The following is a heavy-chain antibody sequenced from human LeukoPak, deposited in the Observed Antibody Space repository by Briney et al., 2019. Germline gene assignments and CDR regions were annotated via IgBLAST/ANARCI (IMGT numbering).Heavy chain of an antibody. D-gene: IGHD3-22*01. J-gene: IGHJ3*02. Sequence: PGGSLRLSCAASGFTVSSNYMSWVRQAPGKGLEWVSVIYSGGSTYYADSVTGRFTISRDNSKNTLYLQMSSLRAEDTAVYYCARETYYYVSSGYGSAFDIWGQGTMVTVSS. CDR2: IYSGGST. CDR1: GFTVSSNY. V-gene: IGHV3-53*01. CDR3: ARETYYYVSSGYGSAFDI.